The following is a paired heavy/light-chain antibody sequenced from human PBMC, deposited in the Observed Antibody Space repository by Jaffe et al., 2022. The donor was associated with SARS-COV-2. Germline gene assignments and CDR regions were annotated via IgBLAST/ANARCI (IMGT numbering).Light chain of an antibody. V-gene: IGKV3-15*01. CDR3: QQYHDWPLT. CDR2: GAS. J-gene: IGKJ4*01. CDR1: QSVGSN. Sequence: EIEMTQSPATLSVSPGERATLSCRASQSVGSNFAWYQQKPGQAPRLLIYGASTRATGIPARFSGSGSGTEFSLTIGTLQSEDFAVYYCQQYHDWPLTFGGGTKVEIK.
Heavy chain of an antibody. Sequence: VQLLESGGGLVQPGGSLRLSCAASGFRFSNSAMSWVRQAPGKGLEWVSAISGSRNSTFYADSVKGRFTISRDNSKNTLFLQMNSLRAEDTAVYYCANIYFSGRTYYWIDYWGQGTLVTVSS. CDR1: GFRFSNSA. D-gene: IGHD2-15*01. CDR3: ANIYFSGRTYYWIDY. J-gene: IGHJ4*02. CDR2: ISGSRNST. V-gene: IGHV3-23*01.